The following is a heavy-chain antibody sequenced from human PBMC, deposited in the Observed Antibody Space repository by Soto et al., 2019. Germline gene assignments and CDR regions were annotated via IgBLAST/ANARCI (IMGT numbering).Heavy chain of an antibody. CDR2: IIPMSGRP. V-gene: IGHV1-69*06. CDR3: ARRGRESANWFDP. Sequence: QVQLVQSGAEVKTPGSSVKVSCKASGGTFNSYSIDWLRQAPGQGLELMGGIIPMSGRPNYAQRFQGRVTFSADKSKNTAYMEVNSLTKEDTAVYYCARRGRESANWFDPWGQGTLVTVSS. J-gene: IGHJ5*02. CDR1: GGTFNSYS.